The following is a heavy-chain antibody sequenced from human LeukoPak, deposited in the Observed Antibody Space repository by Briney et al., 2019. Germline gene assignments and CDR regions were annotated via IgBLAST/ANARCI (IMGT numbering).Heavy chain of an antibody. D-gene: IGHD2-2*02. CDR1: GFTFSNYW. Sequence: GGSLRLSCEGSGFTFSNYWMGWVRQAPGKGLQWVANIKTDGSEKYYVDSVKGRFTISRDNAKNSLYLQMNSLRAEDTAVYYCARDRCSSTNCYNFDHWGQGTLVTVPS. V-gene: IGHV3-7*01. CDR2: IKTDGSEK. J-gene: IGHJ4*02. CDR3: ARDRCSSTNCYNFDH.